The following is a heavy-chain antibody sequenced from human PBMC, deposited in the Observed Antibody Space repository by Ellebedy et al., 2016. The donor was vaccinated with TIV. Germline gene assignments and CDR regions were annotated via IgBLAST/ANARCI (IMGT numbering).Heavy chain of an antibody. V-gene: IGHV3-11*01. D-gene: IGHD6-19*01. CDR2: ISDSGSMI. CDR1: GFSSSDYY. Sequence: GESLKISXAASGFSSSDYYMSWIRQAPGKGLEWVSYISDSGSMIHYADSVKGRFTISRDNSKNSLYLQMNNLRAEDTAVYYCATISSGRSFYGMDVWGQGTTVTVSS. CDR3: ATISSGRSFYGMDV. J-gene: IGHJ6*02.